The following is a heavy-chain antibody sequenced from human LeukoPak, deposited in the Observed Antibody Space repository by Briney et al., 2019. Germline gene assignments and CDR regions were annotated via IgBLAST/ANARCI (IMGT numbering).Heavy chain of an antibody. CDR1: GFTFSSYW. V-gene: IGHV3-74*01. CDR2: INSDGSST. CDR3: ASPIAVADYYYYYYMDV. D-gene: IGHD6-19*01. J-gene: IGHJ6*03. Sequence: PEGSLRLSCAASGFTFSSYWMHWVRQATGKGLVWVSRINSDGSSTSYADSVKGRFTISRDNAKNTLYLQMNSLRAEDTAVYYCASPIAVADYYYYYYMDVWGKGTTVTVSS.